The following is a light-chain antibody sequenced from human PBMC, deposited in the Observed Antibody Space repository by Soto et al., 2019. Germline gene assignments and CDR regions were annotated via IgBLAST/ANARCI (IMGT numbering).Light chain of an antibody. V-gene: IGKV1-39*01. CDR2: AAS. J-gene: IGKJ3*01. CDR1: QSISTY. Sequence: DIQMTQSPSSLSASVGDRVTITCRASQSISTYLSWYQQKPGQAPKVLIYAASRLERGVPSRFSGSGSVTDFALTVSSLQPEDFATYYCQQTYDTPFTSGPGTTV. CDR3: QQTYDTPFT.